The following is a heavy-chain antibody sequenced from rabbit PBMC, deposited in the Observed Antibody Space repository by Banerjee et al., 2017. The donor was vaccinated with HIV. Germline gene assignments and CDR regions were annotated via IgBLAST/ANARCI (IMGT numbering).Heavy chain of an antibody. CDR3: ARDLAGVIGWNFGL. V-gene: IGHV1S45*01. D-gene: IGHD4-1*01. CDR1: GFSFSSSYW. Sequence: QEQLEESGGDLVKPEGSLTLTCTASGFSFSSSYWICWVRQAPGKGLEWIACIYAGSSATTYYASWAKGRFTISKTSSTTVTLQMTSLTAADTATYFCARDLAGVIGWNFGLWGQGTLVTVS. J-gene: IGHJ4*01. CDR2: IYAGSSATT.